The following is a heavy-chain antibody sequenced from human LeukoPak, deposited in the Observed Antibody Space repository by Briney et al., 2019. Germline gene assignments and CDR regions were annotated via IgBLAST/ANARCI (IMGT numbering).Heavy chain of an antibody. D-gene: IGHD1-26*01. CDR1: GDTVSSNSAA. J-gene: IGHJ4*02. Sequence: SQTLSLTCAISGDTVSSNSAAWNWTRQSPSRGLEWLGRTDYRSKWYNEYAVSVKSRIIINPDTSKNQFSLQLNSVTPEDTAVYYCAKGEKYGGRVFDGWGQGTLVTVSS. V-gene: IGHV6-1*01. CDR3: AKGEKYGGRVFDG. CDR2: TDYRSKWYN.